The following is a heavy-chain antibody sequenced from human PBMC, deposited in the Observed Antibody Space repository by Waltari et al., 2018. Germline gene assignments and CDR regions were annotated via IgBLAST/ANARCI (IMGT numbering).Heavy chain of an antibody. V-gene: IGHV3-30-3*01. Sequence: HWVRQAPGKGLEWLAVISFDGSEKYFADSVKGRLTLSRDNSKNTLSLQMERLTVEDTSVYYCARDFAARRLGPAVWEKRRYYNFYGMDVWGQGTTVIVSS. CDR3: ARDFAARRLGPAVWEKRRYYNFYGMDV. J-gene: IGHJ6*02. CDR2: ISFDGSEK. D-gene: IGHD1-26*01.